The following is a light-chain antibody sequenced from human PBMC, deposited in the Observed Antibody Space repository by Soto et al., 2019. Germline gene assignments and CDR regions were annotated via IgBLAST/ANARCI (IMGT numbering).Light chain of an antibody. J-gene: IGLJ1*01. V-gene: IGLV2-14*01. CDR3: SSYAGSSPLYV. CDR1: SSDVGGYKF. Sequence: QSALAQPASVSGSPGQSITISCTGTSSDVGGYKFVSWYQQHPGKVPKLLIYEVTNRPSRVSNRFSGSKSGNTASLTISGLQAEDEADYYCSSYAGSSPLYVFGTGTKVTVL. CDR2: EVT.